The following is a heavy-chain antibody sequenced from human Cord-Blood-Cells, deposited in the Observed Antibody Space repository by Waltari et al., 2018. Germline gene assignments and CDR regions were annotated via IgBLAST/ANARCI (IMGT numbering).Heavy chain of an antibody. J-gene: IGHJ4*02. D-gene: IGHD7-27*01. CDR3: ASRDWGSQGSRGADDY. CDR1: GFTFSSYW. Sequence: EVQLVESGGGLVQPGGSLRLSCAASGFTFSSYWMHWVRQAPGKGLVGVSRINSDGSSTSYADSVKGRFTISRDNAKNTLYLQMNSLRAEDTAVYYCASRDWGSQGSRGADDYWGQGTLVTVSS. V-gene: IGHV3-74*01. CDR2: INSDGSST.